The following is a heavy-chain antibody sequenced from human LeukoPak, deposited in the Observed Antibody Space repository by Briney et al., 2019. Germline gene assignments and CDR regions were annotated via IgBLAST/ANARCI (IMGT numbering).Heavy chain of an antibody. CDR1: GYTFTSYD. J-gene: IGHJ4*02. CDR3: ARVKGRGYSYGFGY. V-gene: IGHV1-8*01. Sequence: ASVKVSCKASGYTFTSYDINWVRQATGQGREWMGWMNPNSGNTGYAQKFQGRVTMTRNTSISTAYMELSSLRSEDTAVYYCARVKGRGYSYGFGYWGQGTLVTVSS. D-gene: IGHD5-18*01. CDR2: MNPNSGNT.